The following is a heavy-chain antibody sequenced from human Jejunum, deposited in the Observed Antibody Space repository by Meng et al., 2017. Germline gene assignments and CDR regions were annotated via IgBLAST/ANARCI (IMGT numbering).Heavy chain of an antibody. CDR1: GGALRGFF. CDR2: FTSGGTT. CDR3: ARHEVDFDN. Sequence: HWVAGLLAPSQPLSLACAVSGGALRGFFSCWTRQAPGPGLVWVEEFTSGGTTNYNPSLKSRVTISADTSKNQFSLTLSSVSDADTAVYYCARHEVDFDNWGQGTLVTVSS. D-gene: IGHD1-26*01. V-gene: IGHV4-34*01. J-gene: IGHJ4*02.